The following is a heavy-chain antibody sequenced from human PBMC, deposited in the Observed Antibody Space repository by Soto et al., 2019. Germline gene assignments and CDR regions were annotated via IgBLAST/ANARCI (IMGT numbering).Heavy chain of an antibody. D-gene: IGHD5-18*01. V-gene: IGHV3-48*04. CDR1: GFNFTSFG. CDR3: AREVDRALVGSPHYFDY. J-gene: IGHJ4*01. CDR2: ISSRSGTI. Sequence: GGSLRLSCAASGFNFTSFGIHWVRQAPGQGLEWVSYISSRSGTIFYADSVKGRFTLSRDNSKNSMYLQMNSLRAEDTAVYYCAREVDRALVGSPHYFDYWGQGTLVTVSS.